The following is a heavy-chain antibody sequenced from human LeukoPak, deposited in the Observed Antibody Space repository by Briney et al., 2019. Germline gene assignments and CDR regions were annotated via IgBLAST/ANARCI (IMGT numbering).Heavy chain of an antibody. V-gene: IGHV1-24*01. CDR3: ATTLITIFGVPPDDAFDI. Sequence: GASVKVSCKVSGYTLTELSMHWVRQAPGKGLEWMGGFDPEDGETIYAQKFQGRVTMTEDTSTDTAYMELSSLRSEDTAVYYCATTLITIFGVPPDDAFDIWGQGTMVTVSS. CDR2: FDPEDGET. D-gene: IGHD3-3*01. CDR1: GYTLTELS. J-gene: IGHJ3*02.